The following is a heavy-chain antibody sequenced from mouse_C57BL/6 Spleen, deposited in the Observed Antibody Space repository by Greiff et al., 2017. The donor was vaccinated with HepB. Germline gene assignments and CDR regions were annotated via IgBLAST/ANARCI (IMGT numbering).Heavy chain of an antibody. Sequence: EVKVVESGGGLVKPGGSLKLSCAASGFTFSSYAMSWVRQTPEKRLEWVATISDGGSYTYYPDNVKGRFTISRDNAKNNLYLQMSHLKSEDTAMYYCARDYDGYFWFAYWGQGTLVTVSA. CDR1: GFTFSSYA. V-gene: IGHV5-4*01. CDR3: ARDYDGYFWFAY. D-gene: IGHD2-3*01. CDR2: ISDGGSYT. J-gene: IGHJ3*01.